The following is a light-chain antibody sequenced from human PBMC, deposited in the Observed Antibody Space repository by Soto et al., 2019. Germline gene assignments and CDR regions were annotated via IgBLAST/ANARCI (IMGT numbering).Light chain of an antibody. V-gene: IGKV1-39*01. CDR1: QSISSY. CDR2: AAS. Sequence: DIQMTQSPSTLSGSVGDRVTITCRASQSISSYLNWYQQKPGKAPKLLIYAASSLQSGVPSRFSGSGSGTDFTLTISSLQPEDFATYYCQQSYSTPPETFGQGTRLEIK. CDR3: QQSYSTPPET. J-gene: IGKJ5*01.